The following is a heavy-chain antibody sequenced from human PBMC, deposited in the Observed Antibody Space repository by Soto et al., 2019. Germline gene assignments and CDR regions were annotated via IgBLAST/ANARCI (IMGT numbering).Heavy chain of an antibody. CDR3: AKVAAYILGSHF. V-gene: IGHV3-48*03. D-gene: IGHD6-25*01. J-gene: IGHJ4*02. CDR2: ITGSGGVM. Sequence: EVKLVESGGALVQPGGSLRLSCTASGFDFSGSEMNWFRQAPGKGLEWVAYITGSGGVMFHADSVKGRFSISRDNEKNSLFLEMSDLKADDKGVYYCAKVAAYILGSHFCGQGTLVQVYS. CDR1: GFDFSGSE.